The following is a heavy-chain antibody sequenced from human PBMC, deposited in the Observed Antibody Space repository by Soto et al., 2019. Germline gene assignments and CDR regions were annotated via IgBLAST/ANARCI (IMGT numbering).Heavy chain of an antibody. CDR1: GYTFTSYD. Sequence: QVQLVQSGAEVKKPGASVKVSCKASGYTFTSYDINWVRQATGQGLEWMGWMNPNSGNTADAQKFQGRVTMTRNTSISTDYMELSSLRSEDTAVYYCARETAMGHLEGFDPWGQGTLVTVSS. CDR3: ARETAMGHLEGFDP. V-gene: IGHV1-8*01. CDR2: MNPNSGNT. D-gene: IGHD5-18*01. J-gene: IGHJ5*02.